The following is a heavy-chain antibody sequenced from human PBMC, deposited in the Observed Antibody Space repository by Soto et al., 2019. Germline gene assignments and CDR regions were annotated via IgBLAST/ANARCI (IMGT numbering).Heavy chain of an antibody. V-gene: IGHV1-18*01. CDR3: ARDRPTSSIRARNYYYAMDV. D-gene: IGHD6-6*01. CDR1: GYTFITDG. J-gene: IGHJ6*02. CDR2: ISSYNGNT. Sequence: QVQLVQSGAEVKKPGASVKVSCKASGYTFITDGISWVRQAPGQGLEWMGWISSYNGNTNYAQKLQGRVTMTTDTSTTTAYMELRSLRSDDTAVYYCARDRPTSSIRARNYYYAMDVWGQRTTVTVSS.